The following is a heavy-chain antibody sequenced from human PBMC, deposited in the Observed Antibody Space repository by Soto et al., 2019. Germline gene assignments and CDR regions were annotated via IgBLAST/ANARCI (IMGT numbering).Heavy chain of an antibody. D-gene: IGHD3-22*01. CDR1: GCSCNTYG. J-gene: IGHJ4*02. Sequence: PGVSLKICCKAAGCSCNTYGIGWVLQLPGKGLEWMGIIYPDDSDTRYSPSFQGQVTISADKSFTTVYLQWNSLKASDTAIYYCARPGYYDSSAFFNFAHWGKGTPVTVSS. CDR3: ARPGYYDSSAFFNFAH. V-gene: IGHV5-51*01. CDR2: IYPDDSDT.